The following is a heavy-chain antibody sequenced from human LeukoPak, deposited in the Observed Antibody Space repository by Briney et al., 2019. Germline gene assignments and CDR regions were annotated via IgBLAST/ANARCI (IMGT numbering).Heavy chain of an antibody. CDR3: ARENGYKYDY. V-gene: IGHV4-59*01. CDR1: GGSISSYY. Sequence: SETLSLTCTVSGGSISSYYWSWIRQPPGKGLEWIGSMYYSGSTNYNPSLKSRVTISVDTSKNQFSLKLSSVTAADTAVYYCARENGYKYDYWGQGTPVTVSS. CDR2: MYYSGST. D-gene: IGHD5-24*01. J-gene: IGHJ4*02.